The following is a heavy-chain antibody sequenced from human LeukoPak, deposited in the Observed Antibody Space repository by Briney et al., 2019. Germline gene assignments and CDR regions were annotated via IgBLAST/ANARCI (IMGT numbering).Heavy chain of an antibody. CDR1: GFAFSTYW. J-gene: IGHJ4*02. D-gene: IGHD1-1*01. CDR2: TNADGSRT. CDR3: ARGGLEPVDY. V-gene: IGHV3-74*01. Sequence: GGSLRLSRAPSGFAFSTYWMHWVPHAPGKGVVWVSRTNADGSRTSYADSVKGRFTISRDNAKNTLYLQMTGLGADDTAVYYCARGGLEPVDYWGQGTLVTVSS.